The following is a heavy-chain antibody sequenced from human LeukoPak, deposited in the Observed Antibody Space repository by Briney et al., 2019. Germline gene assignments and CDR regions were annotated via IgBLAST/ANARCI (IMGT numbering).Heavy chain of an antibody. Sequence: GGSLRLSCAASGFTFNRNAISWVRQAPGKGLEWVAGIGDSGGSTNYADSVKGRFTISRDNSKNTLYLQMNSLRAEDTAVYFCAKRGVVIRVILVGFHKEAYYFDSWGQGALVTVSS. V-gene: IGHV3-23*01. CDR1: GFTFNRNA. J-gene: IGHJ4*02. CDR2: IGDSGGST. D-gene: IGHD3-22*01. CDR3: AKRGVVIRVILVGFHKEAYYFDS.